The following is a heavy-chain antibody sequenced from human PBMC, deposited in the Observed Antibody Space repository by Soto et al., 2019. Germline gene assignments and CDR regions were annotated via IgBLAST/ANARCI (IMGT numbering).Heavy chain of an antibody. J-gene: IGHJ6*03. CDR2: TYYRSKWYN. D-gene: IGHD3-3*01. Sequence: KQSQTLSLTCAISGDSVSSNSAAWNWIRQSPSRGLEWLGRTYYRSKWYNDYAVSVKSRITINPDTSKNQFSLQLNSVTPEDTAVYYCARFSVLRFLNYYYMDVWGKGTTVTVSS. CDR1: GDSVSSNSAA. V-gene: IGHV6-1*01. CDR3: ARFSVLRFLNYYYMDV.